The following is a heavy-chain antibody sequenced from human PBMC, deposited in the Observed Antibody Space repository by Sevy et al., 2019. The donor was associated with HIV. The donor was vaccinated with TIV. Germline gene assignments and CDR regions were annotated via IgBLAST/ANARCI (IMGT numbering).Heavy chain of an antibody. CDR3: AKALWFSQGGYYYYGMDV. CDR2: IRYDGSNK. J-gene: IGHJ6*02. Sequence: GGSLRLSCAASGFTFSSYGMHWVRQAPGKGLEWVAFIRYDGSNKDYADSVKGRFTISRDNSKNTLYLQMNSLRAEDTAVYYCAKALWFSQGGYYYYGMDVWGQGTTVTVSS. CDR1: GFTFSSYG. D-gene: IGHD3-10*01. V-gene: IGHV3-30*02.